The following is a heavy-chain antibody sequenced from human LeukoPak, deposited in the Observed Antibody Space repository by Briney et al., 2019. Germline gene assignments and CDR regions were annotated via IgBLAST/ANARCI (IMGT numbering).Heavy chain of an antibody. J-gene: IGHJ4*02. CDR3: AKLRHYYDGLDY. V-gene: IGHV3-23*01. CDR2: ISSSGGTT. Sequence: SGGSLRLSCAASRFTFNSYDMSWVRQAPGRGLEWVSVISSSGGTTYYADSVKGRFTISRDTSKNTLFLQMNSLRAEDTAVYYWAKLRHYYDGLDYWGQGTLVTVSS. CDR1: RFTFNSYD. D-gene: IGHD1-26*01.